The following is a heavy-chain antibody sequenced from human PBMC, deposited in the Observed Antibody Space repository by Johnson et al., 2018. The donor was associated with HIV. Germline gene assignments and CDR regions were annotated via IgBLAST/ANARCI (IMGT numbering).Heavy chain of an antibody. CDR3: AKTHPEPYDYVWGDAFDI. CDR1: GFTFSSYS. V-gene: IGHV3-23*04. Sequence: MLLVESGGGLVQPGGSLRLSCAASGFTFSSYSMSWVRQAPGKGLEWVSAISGSGGSTYYADSVKGLFTISRDNSKNTLYLQMNSLRAEDTAVYYCAKTHPEPYDYVWGDAFDIWGQGKMVTVSS. D-gene: IGHD3-16*01. CDR2: ISGSGGST. J-gene: IGHJ3*02.